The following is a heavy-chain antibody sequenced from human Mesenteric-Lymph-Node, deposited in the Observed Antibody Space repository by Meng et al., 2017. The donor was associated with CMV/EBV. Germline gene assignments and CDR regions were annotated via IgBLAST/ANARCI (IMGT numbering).Heavy chain of an antibody. CDR2: ISRSDTTI. CDR1: GFTFSRYD. V-gene: IGHV3-48*03. CDR3: ARDKRTINYDYVWGRRTGGSLDHYYYGMDV. Sequence: GESLKISCAASGFTFSRYDMHWVRQAPGKGLEWVAYISRSDTTIQYADSVKGRITISRDDARNSLDLQMHSLRAEDTAVYYCARDKRTINYDYVWGRRTGGSLDHYYYGMDVWGQGTTVTVSS. J-gene: IGHJ6*02. D-gene: IGHD3-16*01.